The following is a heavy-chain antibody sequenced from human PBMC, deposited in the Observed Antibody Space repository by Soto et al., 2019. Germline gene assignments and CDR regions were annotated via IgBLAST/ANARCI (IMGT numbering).Heavy chain of an antibody. Sequence: GGSLRLSCAASGFTFNTYGMHWVRQAPGKGLEWVALIWFDGSDKYYADSVKGRFTISRDNSKSTLHLQMNSLRAEDTAVYYCARLYCSSSSCYSVGAFDIRGQGTKVTVS. J-gene: IGHJ3*02. CDR1: GFTFNTYG. V-gene: IGHV3-33*01. CDR3: ARLYCSSSSCYSVGAFDI. CDR2: IWFDGSDK. D-gene: IGHD2-2*01.